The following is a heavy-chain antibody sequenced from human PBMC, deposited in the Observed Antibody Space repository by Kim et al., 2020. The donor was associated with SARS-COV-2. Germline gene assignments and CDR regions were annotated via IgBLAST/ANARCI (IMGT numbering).Heavy chain of an antibody. Sequence: SETLSLTCTVSGGSISSGDYYWSWIRQPPGKGLEWIGYIYYSGSTYYNPSLKSRVTISVDTSKNQFSLKLSSVTAADTAVYYCARVSHYRSGYPDYWGQGTLVTVSS. CDR2: IYYSGST. D-gene: IGHD3-3*02. CDR1: GGSISSGDYY. V-gene: IGHV4-30-4*01. CDR3: ARVSHYRSGYPDY. J-gene: IGHJ4*02.